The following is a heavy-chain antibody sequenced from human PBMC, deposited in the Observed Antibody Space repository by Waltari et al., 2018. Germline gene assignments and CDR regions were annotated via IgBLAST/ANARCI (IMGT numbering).Heavy chain of an antibody. CDR1: GDSVSRYGAA. V-gene: IGHV6-1*01. Sequence: QVQLQQSGPGLVKPSQTLPLTCAIPGDSVSRYGAAWNWIRQSPSRGLEWLGRAYYRSKWSNDYAVSVKSRITINPDTSKNQFSLQLHSVTPDDTAVYYCASGRDSAFDIWGQGTIVTVSS. J-gene: IGHJ3*02. D-gene: IGHD3-10*01. CDR3: ASGRDSAFDI. CDR2: AYYRSKWSN.